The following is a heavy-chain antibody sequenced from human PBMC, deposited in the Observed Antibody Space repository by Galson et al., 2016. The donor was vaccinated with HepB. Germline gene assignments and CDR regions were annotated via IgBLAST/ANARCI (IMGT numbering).Heavy chain of an antibody. J-gene: IGHJ2*01. CDR1: GFTFRYYA. V-gene: IGHV3-23*01. D-gene: IGHD2-15*01. Sequence: SLRLSCASSGFTFRYYAMTWVRRAPGKGLEWVSDISGAGGTTHYADSVKGRFTISRDNSRDTLYLQMDRLRAADTAVYYCAKERGWYGGPNYGSWGRGTLVTVSS. CDR2: ISGAGGTT. CDR3: AKERGWYGGPNYGS.